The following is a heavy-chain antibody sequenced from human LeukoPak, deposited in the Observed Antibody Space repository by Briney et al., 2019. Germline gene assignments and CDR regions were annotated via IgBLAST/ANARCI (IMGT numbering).Heavy chain of an antibody. D-gene: IGHD6-13*01. J-gene: IGHJ6*02. CDR1: GFTFSSYA. V-gene: IGHV3-30-3*01. Sequence: GSLRLSCAASGFTFSSYAMHWVRQAPGKGLEWVAVISYDGSNKYYADSVKGRFTVSRDNSKNTLYLQMNSLRAEDTAVYYCARDLAADTLYYYYGMDVWGQGTTVTVSS. CDR2: ISYDGSNK. CDR3: ARDLAADTLYYYYGMDV.